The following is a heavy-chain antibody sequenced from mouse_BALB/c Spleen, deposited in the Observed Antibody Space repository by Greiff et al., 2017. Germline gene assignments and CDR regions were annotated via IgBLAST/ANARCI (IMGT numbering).Heavy chain of an antibody. J-gene: IGHJ3*01. CDR2: IHYSGST. Sequence: EVKLQESGPDLVKPSQSLSLTCTVTGYSITSGYSWHWIRQFPGNKLEWMGYIHYSGSTNYNPSLKSRISITRDTSKNQFFLQLNSVTTEDTATYYCARSGYYGSSAAWFAYWGQGTLVTVSA. D-gene: IGHD1-1*01. CDR3: ARSGYYGSSAAWFAY. V-gene: IGHV3-1*02. CDR1: GYSITSGYS.